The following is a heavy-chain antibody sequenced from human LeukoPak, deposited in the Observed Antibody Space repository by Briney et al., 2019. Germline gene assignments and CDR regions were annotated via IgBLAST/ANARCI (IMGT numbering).Heavy chain of an antibody. V-gene: IGHV3-15*01. CDR2: IKSEKDDGAV. D-gene: IGHD3-9*01. CDR1: GLPFTNAW. Sequence: GGSLRLSCAASGLPFTNAWMTWVRQAPGKGLEWVGRIKSEKDDGAVDYAAPVKGRFTISRDDSKNTLYLQTNSLKTEDTAVYYCTTRLRYFDWTIYDFDYWGQGTLVTVSS. J-gene: IGHJ4*02. CDR3: TTRLRYFDWTIYDFDY.